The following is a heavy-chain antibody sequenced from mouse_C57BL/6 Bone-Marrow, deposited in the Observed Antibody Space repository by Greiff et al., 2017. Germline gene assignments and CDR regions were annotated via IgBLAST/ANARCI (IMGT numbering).Heavy chain of an antibody. D-gene: IGHD4-1*01. Sequence: QVQLQQPGAELVKPGASVKLSCKASGYTFTSYWMHWVKQRPGPGLEWIGMIHPNGGSTNYNEKFQNKATLTVDKSSRTAYMQLSTLTSSASAVFYCARYRLGYAMDDWGQGTSVTVSS. CDR1: GYTFTSYW. V-gene: IGHV1-64*01. J-gene: IGHJ4*01. CDR2: IHPNGGST. CDR3: ARYRLGYAMDD.